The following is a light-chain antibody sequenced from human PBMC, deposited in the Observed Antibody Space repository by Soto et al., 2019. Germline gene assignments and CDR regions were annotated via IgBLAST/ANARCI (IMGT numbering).Light chain of an antibody. J-gene: IGKJ5*01. CDR2: DAY. CDR1: QSFRGL. CDR3: QQRHMWPIT. Sequence: VVLTQSPVTRSLSPGERATLSCRASQSFRGLLAWYQQKPGQAPRLLIYDAYNRATGIPPRLSGSGSGTDLTLTISSLQTEDSAVYYCQQRHMWPITFGQGTRLEIK. V-gene: IGKV3-11*01.